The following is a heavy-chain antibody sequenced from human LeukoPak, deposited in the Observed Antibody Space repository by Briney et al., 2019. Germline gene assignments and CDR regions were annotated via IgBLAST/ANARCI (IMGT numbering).Heavy chain of an antibody. Sequence: PGGSLRLSCAASGFTFSSHEINWVRQAPGKGLEWVSTITGSGGYTYYADSVKGRFTISRDNSKNTLFLHMNSLRAEDTALYYCAKSPTVDAAFDIWGQGTMVTVSS. V-gene: IGHV3-23*01. CDR2: ITGSGGYT. CDR1: GFTFSSHE. J-gene: IGHJ3*02. D-gene: IGHD4-23*01. CDR3: AKSPTVDAAFDI.